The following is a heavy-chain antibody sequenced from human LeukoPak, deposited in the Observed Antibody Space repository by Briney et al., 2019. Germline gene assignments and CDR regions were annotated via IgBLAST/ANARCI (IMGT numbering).Heavy chain of an antibody. CDR3: ATPLVGATTGFLAYFDY. CDR2: FDPEDGET. Sequence: ASVKVSCKVSGYTLTELSMHWVRQAPGEGLEWMGGFDPEDGETIYAQKFQGRVTMTEDTSTDTAYMELSSLRSGDTAVYYCATPLVGATTGFLAYFDYWGQGTLVTVSS. CDR1: GYTLTELS. V-gene: IGHV1-24*01. J-gene: IGHJ4*02. D-gene: IGHD1-26*01.